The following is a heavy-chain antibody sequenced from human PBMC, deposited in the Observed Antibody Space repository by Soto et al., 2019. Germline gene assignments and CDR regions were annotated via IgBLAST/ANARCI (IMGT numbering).Heavy chain of an antibody. CDR1: RFTFSRYA. V-gene: IGHV3-30*04. Sequence: QVQLVESGGGVVQPGRSLRISCAASRFTFSRYAMHWVRQAPGKGLEWVAGISYDGRQKHYVDSVKGRFTISRDESDNTLYLQMSSLRPADTAVYYCAKDGYFDTYYFDHWGQGTLVNVSS. D-gene: IGHD3-22*01. CDR3: AKDGYFDTYYFDH. CDR2: ISYDGRQK. J-gene: IGHJ4*02.